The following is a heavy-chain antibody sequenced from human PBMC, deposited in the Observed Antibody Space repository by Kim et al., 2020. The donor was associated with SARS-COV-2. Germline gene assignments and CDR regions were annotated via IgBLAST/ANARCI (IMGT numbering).Heavy chain of an antibody. CDR3: ARDGCSGGSCYYSGYYGMDV. CDR2: INHSGST. Sequence: SETLSLTCAVYGGSFSGYYWSWIRQPPGKGLEWIGEINHSGSTNYNPSLKSQVTISVDTSKNQFSLKLSSVTAADTAVYYCARDGCSGGSCYYSGYYGMDVWGQGTTVTVSS. D-gene: IGHD2-15*01. CDR1: GGSFSGYY. V-gene: IGHV4-34*01. J-gene: IGHJ6*02.